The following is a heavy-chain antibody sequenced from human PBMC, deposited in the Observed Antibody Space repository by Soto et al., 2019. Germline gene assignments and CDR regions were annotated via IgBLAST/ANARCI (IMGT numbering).Heavy chain of an antibody. CDR2: IWYDGSNK. J-gene: IGHJ6*02. Sequence: QVQLVESGGGVVQPGRSLRLSCAASGFTFSSYGMHWVRQAPGKGLEWVAVIWYDGSNKYYADSVKGRFTISRDNSKNXXYLAMNGLRAEDTAVDYCASGGGGYSVGYCCGMDVWGQGTTVTVSS. D-gene: IGHD2-15*01. V-gene: IGHV3-33*01. CDR3: ASGGGGYSVGYCCGMDV. CDR1: GFTFSSYG.